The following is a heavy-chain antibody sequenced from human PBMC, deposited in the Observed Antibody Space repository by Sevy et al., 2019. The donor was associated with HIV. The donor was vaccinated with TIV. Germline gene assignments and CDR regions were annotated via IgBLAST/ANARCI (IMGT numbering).Heavy chain of an antibody. CDR2: INSDGSST. J-gene: IGHJ4*02. CDR3: ARGQDYCSIYGYFDY. Sequence: GGSLRLSCAASGFTFSSYWMHWVRQAPGKGLVWVSRINSDGSSTSYADSVKGRFTISRDNAKNTLYLQMNSLRAEDTAVYYSARGQDYCSIYGYFDYWGQGTLVTVSS. CDR1: GFTFSSYW. D-gene: IGHD3-10*01. V-gene: IGHV3-74*01.